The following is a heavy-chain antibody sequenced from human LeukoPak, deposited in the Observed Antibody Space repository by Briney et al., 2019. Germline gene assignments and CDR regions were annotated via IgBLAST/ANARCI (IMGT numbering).Heavy chain of an antibody. V-gene: IGHV4-59*10. J-gene: IGHJ4*02. CDR1: GGSFSGYY. CDR2: IYSTGSA. Sequence: KSSETLSLTCAVDGGSFSGYYWSWIRQPPAKALECIGRIYSTGSANYNPSLKSRVTMSVDTSKNQFSLRLRSVTAADTAVYYCARQIASAGTAGFDFWGQGALVTVSS. CDR3: ARQIASAGTAGFDF. D-gene: IGHD6-13*01.